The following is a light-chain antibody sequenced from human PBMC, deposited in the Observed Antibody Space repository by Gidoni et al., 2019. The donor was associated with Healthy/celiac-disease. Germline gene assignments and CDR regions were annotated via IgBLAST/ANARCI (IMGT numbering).Light chain of an antibody. CDR2: EGS. CDR3: CSYAGSSTFWV. Sequence: QSALTQPASVSGSPGQSITLSCTGTSSDVGSYNLVSWYQQHPGKAPKLMLYEGSKRPSGVSNRFSGSKSGNTASLTISGLQAEDEADYYCCSYAGSSTFWVFGGGTKLTVL. CDR1: SSDVGSYNL. J-gene: IGLJ3*02. V-gene: IGLV2-23*01.